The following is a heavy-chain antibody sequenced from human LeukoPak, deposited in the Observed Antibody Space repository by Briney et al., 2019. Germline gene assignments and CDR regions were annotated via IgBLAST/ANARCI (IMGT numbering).Heavy chain of an antibody. CDR1: GFTFSSYG. D-gene: IGHD4-17*01. CDR3: ARDRSGDYAIWYFDL. CDR2: ISYDGSNK. V-gene: IGHV3-30*19. Sequence: GGSLRLSCAASGFTFSSYGMHWVRQAPGKGLEWVAVISYDGSNKYYADSVKGRFTISRDNSKNTLYLQMNSLRAEDTAVYYCARDRSGDYAIWYFDLWGRGTLVTVSS. J-gene: IGHJ2*01.